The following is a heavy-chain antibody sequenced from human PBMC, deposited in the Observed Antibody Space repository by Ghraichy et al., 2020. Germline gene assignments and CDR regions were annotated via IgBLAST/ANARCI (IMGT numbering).Heavy chain of an antibody. CDR3: AKWAGDYFDY. V-gene: IGHV3-23*01. J-gene: IGHJ4*02. CDR2: ISGSGGST. CDR1: GFTFSSYA. Sequence: GESLNISCAASGFTFSSYAMSWVRQAPGKGLEWVSAISGSGGSTYYADSVKGRFTISRDNSKNTLYLQMNSLRAEDTAVYYCAKWAGDYFDYWGQGTLVTVSS.